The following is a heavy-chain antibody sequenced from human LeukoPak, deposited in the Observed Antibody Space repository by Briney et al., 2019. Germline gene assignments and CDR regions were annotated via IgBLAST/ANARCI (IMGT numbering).Heavy chain of an antibody. CDR2: ISSSSAYT. CDR3: ARELRGAFNI. J-gene: IGHJ3*02. D-gene: IGHD2-15*01. V-gene: IGHV3-11*05. CDR1: GXTFSDYY. Sequence: PGGSLRLSCAASGXTFSDYYMTWIRQAPGKGLEWVSYISSSSAYTNFADSVKGRFTISRDNAKNSLFLQMNSLRAEDTAVYYCARELRGAFNIWGQGTMVTVSS.